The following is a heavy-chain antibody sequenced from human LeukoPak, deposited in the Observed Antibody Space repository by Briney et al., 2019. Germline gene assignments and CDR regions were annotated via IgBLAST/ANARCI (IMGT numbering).Heavy chain of an antibody. CDR3: ARGTRYDFWSGYNTMDV. Sequence: PSETLSLTCTVSGGSISSYYWGWIRQPPGKGLEWIGYIYYSGSTNYNPSLKSRVTISVDTSKNQFSLKLSSVTAADTAVYYCARGTRYDFWSGYNTMDVWGQGTTVTVSS. CDR2: IYYSGST. V-gene: IGHV4-59*01. D-gene: IGHD3-3*01. J-gene: IGHJ6*02. CDR1: GGSISSYY.